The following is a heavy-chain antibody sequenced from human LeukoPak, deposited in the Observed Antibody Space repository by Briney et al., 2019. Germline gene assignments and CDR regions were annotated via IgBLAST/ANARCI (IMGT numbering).Heavy chain of an antibody. J-gene: IGHJ5*02. D-gene: IGHD1-26*01. CDR3: ARDTVGLDP. CDR1: GYTDTSYY. V-gene: IGHV1-46*01. CDR2: INLCGGST. Sequence: TSVRVSYTPSGYTDTSYYMHCVSQSPGQGLGWMGIINLCGGSTSYAQKSQGRVTMTRDMSTSTVYMEPSSLRSEDTAVYYCARDTVGLDPWGQGTLVTVSS.